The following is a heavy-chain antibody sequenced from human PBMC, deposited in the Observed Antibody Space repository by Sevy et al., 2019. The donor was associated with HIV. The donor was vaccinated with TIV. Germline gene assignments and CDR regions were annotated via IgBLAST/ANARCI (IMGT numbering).Heavy chain of an antibody. J-gene: IGHJ4*02. D-gene: IGHD5-18*01. V-gene: IGHV3-21*01. CDR3: ARVNRGYSXGXGGCXDX. Sequence: GGSLRLSCAASGFTFXSYSMNWXRQAPXKXLXWVSXXSSXSXYIYYADSEKGRFTISRDNAKNSLYLQMNSLRAEDTAVYYCARVNRGYSXGXGGCXDXWGQGTLVTVSS. CDR1: GFTFXSYS. CDR2: XSSXSXYI.